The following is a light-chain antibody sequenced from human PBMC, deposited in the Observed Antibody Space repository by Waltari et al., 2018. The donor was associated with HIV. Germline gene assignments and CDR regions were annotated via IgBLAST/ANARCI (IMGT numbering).Light chain of an antibody. V-gene: IGKV3-11*01. J-gene: IGKJ2*01. CDR2: DVS. Sequence: EIVLTQSPATLSLSPGERATLSCRASQSVSSYLAWYQQRPGQAPRLLIYDVSNRATGIPARFSGSGSCTDFTLTISSLEPEDFVVYYCQQRSNWPRMYTFGQGTKLEIK. CDR3: QQRSNWPRMYT. CDR1: QSVSSY.